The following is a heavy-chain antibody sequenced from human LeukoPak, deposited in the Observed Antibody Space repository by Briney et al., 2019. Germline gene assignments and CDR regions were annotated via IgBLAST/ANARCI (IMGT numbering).Heavy chain of an antibody. CDR1: GFTFSSYW. D-gene: IGHD6-19*01. Sequence: GGSLRLSCAASGFTFSSYWMTWVRQAPGKGLEWVANIKQDESQKYYVDSVKGRFTISRDNAKNSLFLQMNSLRAEDTAVYYCARDQAVASVYREDSWGQGTLVTASS. V-gene: IGHV3-7*01. CDR2: IKQDESQK. J-gene: IGHJ4*02. CDR3: ARDQAVASVYREDS.